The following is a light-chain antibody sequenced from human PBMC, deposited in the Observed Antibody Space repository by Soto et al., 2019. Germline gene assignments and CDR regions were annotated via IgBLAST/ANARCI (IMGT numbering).Light chain of an antibody. Sequence: EIVLTQSPGTLSLSPGERATLSCRASQNITSNSLAWDQQNPGQAPRLLIYGASGRATGIPDRFSGSGSRIDFTLTITRLEPEDFAVYSCQHYSSSPGTFGQGTKLEIK. CDR2: GAS. CDR3: QHYSSSPGT. V-gene: IGKV3-20*01. CDR1: QNITSNS. J-gene: IGKJ2*01.